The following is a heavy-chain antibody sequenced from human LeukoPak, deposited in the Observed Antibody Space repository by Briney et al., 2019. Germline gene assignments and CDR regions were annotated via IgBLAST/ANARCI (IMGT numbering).Heavy chain of an antibody. D-gene: IGHD6-13*01. CDR2: ITGSGGNT. CDR1: GFTFSSYA. CDR3: AKESPVAATGRSWFDP. Sequence: PGGSLRLSCAASGFTFSSYAMSWVRQAPGKGLVWVSTITGSGGNTYYADSVKGRFTISRDNSKNTLYLQMNSLRAEDTAIYYCAKESPVAATGRSWFDPWGQGTLVTVSS. J-gene: IGHJ5*02. V-gene: IGHV3-23*01.